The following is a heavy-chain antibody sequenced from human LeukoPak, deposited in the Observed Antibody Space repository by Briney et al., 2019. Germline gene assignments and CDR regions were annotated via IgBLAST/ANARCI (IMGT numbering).Heavy chain of an antibody. CDR3: ARNKINTVTTGWYFDP. CDR1: GFTFSSYG. D-gene: IGHD4-17*01. CDR2: VSIGGSFI. V-gene: IGHV3-21*01. Sequence: GGSLRLSCAASGFTFSSYGMNWVRQAPGKGLEWVSFVSIGGSFIYYADSVKGRFTISRDDAKNSLYLQMNSLTAEDTAEYYCARNKINTVTTGWYFDPWGRGTLASVSS. J-gene: IGHJ2*01.